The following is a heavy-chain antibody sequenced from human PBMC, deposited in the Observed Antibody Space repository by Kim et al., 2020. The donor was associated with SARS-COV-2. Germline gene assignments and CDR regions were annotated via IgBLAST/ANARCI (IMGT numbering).Heavy chain of an antibody. CDR1: GGTFSSYA. V-gene: IGHV1-69*13. J-gene: IGHJ6*02. CDR2: IIPIFGTA. D-gene: IGHD2-2*01. Sequence: SVKVSCKASGGTFSSYAISWVRQAPGQGLEWMGGIIPIFGTANYAQKFQGRVTITADESTSTAYMELSSLRSEDTAVYYCARARYCSSTSCSKGAWYYYYGMDVWGQGTTVTVSS. CDR3: ARARYCSSTSCSKGAWYYYYGMDV.